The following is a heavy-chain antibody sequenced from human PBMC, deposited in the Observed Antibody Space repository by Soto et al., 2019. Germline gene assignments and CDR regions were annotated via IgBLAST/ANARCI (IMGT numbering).Heavy chain of an antibody. CDR2: ISSNRSTI. CDR3: AKEDSSSWHYYYGMDV. V-gene: IGHV3-48*01. CDR1: GFTFSSYS. J-gene: IGHJ6*02. D-gene: IGHD6-13*01. Sequence: GGSLRLSCAASGFTFSSYSMNWVRQAPGKGLERVSYISSNRSTIYYADSVKGRFTISRDSSKNMLYLQMNSLRAEDTAVYYCAKEDSSSWHYYYGMDVWGQGTTVTVSS.